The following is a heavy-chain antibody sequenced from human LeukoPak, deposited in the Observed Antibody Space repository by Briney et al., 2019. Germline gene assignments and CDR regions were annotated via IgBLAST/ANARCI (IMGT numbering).Heavy chain of an antibody. CDR2: ISYDGSNK. CDR3: AKGEYYDFWSALSPDAFDI. J-gene: IGHJ3*02. Sequence: GRSLRLSCAASGFTFSSYGMHWVRQAPGKGLEWVAVISYDGSNKYYADSVKGRFTISRDNSKNTLYLQMNSLRAEDTAVYYCAKGEYYDFWSALSPDAFDIWGQGTMVTVSS. V-gene: IGHV3-30*18. D-gene: IGHD3-3*01. CDR1: GFTFSSYG.